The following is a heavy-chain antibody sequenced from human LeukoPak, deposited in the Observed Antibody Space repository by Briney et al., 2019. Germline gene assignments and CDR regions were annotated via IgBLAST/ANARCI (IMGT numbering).Heavy chain of an antibody. CDR1: GGTFSSYA. Sequence: GASVKVSCKASGGTFSSYAISWVRQAPGQGLEWMGGIIPIFGTANYAQKFQGRVTITADESTSTAYMELSSLRSEDTAVYYCASGVRYCSSTSCYVPMGFDYWGQGTLVTVSS. V-gene: IGHV1-69*13. D-gene: IGHD2-2*01. CDR2: IIPIFGTA. J-gene: IGHJ4*02. CDR3: ASGVRYCSSTSCYVPMGFDY.